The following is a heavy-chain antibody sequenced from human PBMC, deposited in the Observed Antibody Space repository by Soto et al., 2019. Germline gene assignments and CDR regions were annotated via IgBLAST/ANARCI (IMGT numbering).Heavy chain of an antibody. D-gene: IGHD5-12*01. CDR2: ISSSSSYI. CDR3: ARVDRGSLSY. CDR1: GFTFSSHS. V-gene: IGHV3-21*01. J-gene: IGHJ4*01. Sequence: EVQLVESGGGLVKPGGSLRLSCAASGFTFSSHSMNCVRQAPGKGLEWVSSISSSSSYIYYGDSVKGRFTISRDNAKNSVYMQMNRLRAADTAVYYCARVDRGSLSYWGRGTLVTVSS.